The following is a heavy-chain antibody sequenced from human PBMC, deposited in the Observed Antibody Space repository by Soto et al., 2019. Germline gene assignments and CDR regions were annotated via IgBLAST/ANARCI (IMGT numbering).Heavy chain of an antibody. CDR3: AKASRIAARRPQRCYYYMDV. V-gene: IGHV3-23*01. D-gene: IGHD6-6*01. CDR1: GFTFSSYS. Sequence: GGSLRLSCAASGFTFSSYSMNWVRQAPGKGLEWVSAISGSSSSTYYADSVKGRFTISRDNSKNTLYLQMNSLRAEDTAVYYCAKASRIAARRPQRCYYYMDVWGKGTTVTVSS. J-gene: IGHJ6*03. CDR2: ISGSSSST.